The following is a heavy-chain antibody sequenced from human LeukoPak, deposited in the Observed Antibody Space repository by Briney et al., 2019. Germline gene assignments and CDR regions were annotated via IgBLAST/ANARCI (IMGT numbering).Heavy chain of an antibody. CDR3: ARGSRTGRIYYYYMDV. Sequence: GASVKVSCKASGYTFTSYGISWVRQAPGQGLEWMGWISAYNGNTNYAQKLQGRVTMTTDTSTSTAYMELSSLRSEDTAVYYCARGSRTGRIYYYYMDVWGKGTTVTISS. V-gene: IGHV1-18*01. CDR1: GYTFTSYG. D-gene: IGHD1-1*01. CDR2: ISAYNGNT. J-gene: IGHJ6*03.